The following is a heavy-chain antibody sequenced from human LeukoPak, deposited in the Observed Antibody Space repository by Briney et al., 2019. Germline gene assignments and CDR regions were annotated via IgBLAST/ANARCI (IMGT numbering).Heavy chain of an antibody. J-gene: IGHJ4*02. D-gene: IGHD6-19*01. CDR1: GFTFDDYG. CDR2: INCNGAST. CDR3: ARFSSGWSPSGFDY. Sequence: PGGSLRLSCAASGFTFDDYGMSWVRQAPGKGLEWVSGINCNGASTSYADSVKGRFTISRDNAKNTLYLQMNSLRVEDTAVYYCARFSSGWSPSGFDYWGQGTLVTVSS. V-gene: IGHV3-20*04.